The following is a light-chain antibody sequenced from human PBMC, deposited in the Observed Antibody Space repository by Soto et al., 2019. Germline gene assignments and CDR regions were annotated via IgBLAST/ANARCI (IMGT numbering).Light chain of an antibody. Sequence: DIQMTQFPSTLSASVGDRVTITCRASQSISSWLAWYQQKPGRAPNLLIYKASSLASGVPSRFSGSGFGTEFTLPISSLQPDDIAIYYCQQYDSYSTFGGGTKVEIK. CDR1: QSISSW. V-gene: IGKV1-5*03. CDR2: KAS. CDR3: QQYDSYST. J-gene: IGKJ4*01.